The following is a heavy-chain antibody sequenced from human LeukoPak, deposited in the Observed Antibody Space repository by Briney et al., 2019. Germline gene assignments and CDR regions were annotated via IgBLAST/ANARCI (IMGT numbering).Heavy chain of an antibody. CDR2: INHSGST. V-gene: IGHV4-39*07. CDR3: ARASSYDILTGYSDNWFDP. Sequence: PSETLSLTCTVSGGSISSSSYYWSWIRQPPGKGLECIGEINHSGSTNYNPSLKSRVTISVDTSKNQFSLKLSSVTAADTAVYYCARASSYDILTGYSDNWFDPWGQGTLVTVSS. CDR1: GGSISSSSYY. D-gene: IGHD3-9*01. J-gene: IGHJ5*02.